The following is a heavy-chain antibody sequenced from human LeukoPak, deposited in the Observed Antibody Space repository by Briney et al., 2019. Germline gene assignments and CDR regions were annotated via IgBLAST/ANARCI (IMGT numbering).Heavy chain of an antibody. CDR1: GYTFTSYA. CDR2: INSNTGNP. CDR3: ARRRRNCTNGVCYINWFDP. Sequence: ASVKVSCKASGYTFTSYAMNWVRQAPGQGLEWMGWINSNTGNPTYAQGFTGRFVFSLDTSVSTAYLQISSLKAEDTAVYYCARRRRNCTNGVCYINWFDPWGQGTLVTVSS. V-gene: IGHV7-4-1*02. D-gene: IGHD2-8*01. J-gene: IGHJ5*02.